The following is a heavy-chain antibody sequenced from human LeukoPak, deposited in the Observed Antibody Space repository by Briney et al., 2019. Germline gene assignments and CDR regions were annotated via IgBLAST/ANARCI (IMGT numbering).Heavy chain of an antibody. CDR3: ARSVEGYCSGGSCYSCYYYMDV. J-gene: IGHJ6*03. CDR1: GGSISSYY. V-gene: IGHV4-59*01. CDR2: IYYSGST. D-gene: IGHD2-15*01. Sequence: SETLSLTCTVSGGSISSYYWSWIRQPPGKGLEWIGYIYYSGSTNYNPSLKSRVTISVDTSKNQFSLKLSSVTAADTAVYYCARSVEGYCSGGSCYSCYYYMDVWGKGTTVTVSS.